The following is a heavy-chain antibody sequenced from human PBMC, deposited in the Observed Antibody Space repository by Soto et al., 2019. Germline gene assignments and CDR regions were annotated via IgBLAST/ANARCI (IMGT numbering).Heavy chain of an antibody. CDR1: GASITNYY. J-gene: IGHJ4*02. Sequence: SETLSLTCTVSGASITNYYWSWIRQPPGKGLEWIGYIYYSGSTYYNPSLKSRVTISVDTSKNQFSLKLSSVTAADTAVYYCARVGFSAVVAATTYYFDYWGQGTLVTVSS. D-gene: IGHD2-15*01. CDR3: ARVGFSAVVAATTYYFDY. CDR2: IYYSGST. V-gene: IGHV4-30-4*01.